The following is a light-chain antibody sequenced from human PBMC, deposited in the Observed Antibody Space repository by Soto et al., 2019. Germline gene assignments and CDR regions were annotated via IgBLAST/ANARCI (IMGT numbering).Light chain of an antibody. CDR2: KAA. V-gene: IGKV1-5*03. Sequence: DIQMTQSPSTLSASVVGIGRSGFRASQSVRTWLAWYQQKSGKAPELLIYKAASLESGVPSRFSGSGYGTEFTLTITSLQPDDFATYYCQQYNTYPWTFGQGTKVDI. CDR1: QSVRTW. CDR3: QQYNTYPWT. J-gene: IGKJ1*01.